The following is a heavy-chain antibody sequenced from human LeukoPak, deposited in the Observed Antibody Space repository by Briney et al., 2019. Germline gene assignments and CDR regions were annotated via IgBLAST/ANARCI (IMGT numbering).Heavy chain of an antibody. CDR1: GYTFSGYY. Sequence: GASVKVSCKASGYTFSGYYMHWVRQAPGQGLEWMGWINPKSGGTNYAQKFQGRVTMTRDTSISTAYMELSRLRSGDTAVYFCARVTGYYYDSSGYPNDWYFDLWGRGTLVTVSS. J-gene: IGHJ2*01. CDR3: ARVTGYYYDSSGYPNDWYFDL. V-gene: IGHV1-2*02. CDR2: INPKSGGT. D-gene: IGHD3-22*01.